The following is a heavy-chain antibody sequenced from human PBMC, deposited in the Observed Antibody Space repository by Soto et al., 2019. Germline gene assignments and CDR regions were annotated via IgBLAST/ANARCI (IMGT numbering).Heavy chain of an antibody. D-gene: IGHD2-15*01. CDR3: ARVGLVVATRLLNAWLHP. CDR2: IYPGDADT. J-gene: IGHJ5*02. CDR1: GYSWTSHW. Sequence: ESLRISCKGYGYSWTSHWIGWVRKMPGKGLEWMGIIYPGDADTRYIPSFQGQVIISADKSITTAYLQWSSLKASATATYYCARVGLVVATRLLNAWLHPWLQ. V-gene: IGHV5-51*01.